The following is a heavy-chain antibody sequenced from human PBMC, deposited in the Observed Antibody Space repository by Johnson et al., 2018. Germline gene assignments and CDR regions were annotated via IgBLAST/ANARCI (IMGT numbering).Heavy chain of an antibody. CDR3: ATTLTFYFDTSGHEVRRYSFHI. D-gene: IGHD3-22*01. V-gene: IGHV4-59*01. CDR1: GGSISSYY. Sequence: VQLQESGPGLVKPSETLSLICTVSGGSISSYYWSWIRQPPGKRPEWIGYVYYSGSTNYNPPLKSLVTISVDTSTHQLSLTLTSVTAADTAVSYCATTLTFYFDTSGHEVRRYSFHIWGQRTMVTVSS. CDR2: VYYSGST. J-gene: IGHJ3*02.